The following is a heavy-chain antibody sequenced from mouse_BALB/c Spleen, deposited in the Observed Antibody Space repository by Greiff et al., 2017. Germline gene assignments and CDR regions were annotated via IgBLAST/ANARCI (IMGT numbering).Heavy chain of an antibody. D-gene: IGHD2-10*02. CDR3: ARGGYGNYGFAY. J-gene: IGHJ3*01. Sequence: LQQPGSELVRPGASVKLSCKASGYTFTSYWMHWVKQRHGQGLEWIGNIYPGSSSTNYDEKFKGKATLTADKSSSTAYMQLSSLTSENSAVYFCARGGYGNYGFAYWGQGTLVTVSA. V-gene: IGHV1S22*01. CDR2: IYPGSSST. CDR1: GYTFTSYW.